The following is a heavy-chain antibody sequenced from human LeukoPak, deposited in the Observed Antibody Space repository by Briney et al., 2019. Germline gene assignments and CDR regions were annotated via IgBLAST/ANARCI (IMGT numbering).Heavy chain of an antibody. CDR1: GGPIYSYY. CDR2: LYPGVST. D-gene: IGHD3-22*01. Sequence: SETLSLTCTVSGGPIYSYYWSWIRQTAGKGLEWIGRLYPGVSTNYNPSLKSRVTMSVDTSKNQFALKLSAVTAADTAVYYCARLKFYDSTGYSPGHYVDVWGKGTTVTVSS. CDR3: ARLKFYDSTGYSPGHYVDV. V-gene: IGHV4-4*07. J-gene: IGHJ6*03.